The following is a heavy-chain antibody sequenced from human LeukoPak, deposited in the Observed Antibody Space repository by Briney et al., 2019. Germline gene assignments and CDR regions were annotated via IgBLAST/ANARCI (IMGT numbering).Heavy chain of an antibody. CDR1: GYHFTSHW. CDR3: ARTYYDFWSGYQS. J-gene: IGHJ4*02. D-gene: IGHD3-3*01. Sequence: GESLKISCKGSGYHFTSHWIGWVRQMPGKGLEWMGIIYPGDSDTRYSPSFQGQVTISADKSISTAYLQWSSLKASDTAMYYCARTYYDFWSGYQSWGQGTLVTVSS. CDR2: IYPGDSDT. V-gene: IGHV5-51*01.